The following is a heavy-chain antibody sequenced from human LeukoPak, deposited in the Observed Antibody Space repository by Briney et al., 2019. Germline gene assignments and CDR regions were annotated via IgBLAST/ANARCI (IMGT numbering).Heavy chain of an antibody. V-gene: IGHV3-21*01. CDR1: GFTFSSYS. CDR3: ARDGHPTSYYDSSGYYFDY. Sequence: GGSLRLSCAASGFTFSSYSMNWVRQAPGKGLEWVSSISSSSSYIYYADSVKGRFTISRDNAKNSLYLQMNSLRAEDTAVYYCARDGHPTSYYDSSGYYFDYWGQGTLVTVSS. D-gene: IGHD3-22*01. J-gene: IGHJ4*02. CDR2: ISSSSSYI.